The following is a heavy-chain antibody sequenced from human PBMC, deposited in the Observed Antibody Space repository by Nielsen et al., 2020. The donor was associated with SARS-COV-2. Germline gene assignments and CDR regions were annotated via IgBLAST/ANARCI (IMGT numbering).Heavy chain of an antibody. CDR1: GCSIISGGYY. CDR3: ARESSGYDHYNYGMDV. V-gene: IGHV4-31*03. J-gene: IGHJ6*02. Sequence: SETLSLTCTVSGCSIISGGYYWSWIRHHPGKGLEWIGYIYFSGRTCYNPSLKSRVTISVDTSKNQFSLSLRSVTAADTAVYYCARESSGYDHYNYGMDVWGQGTTVTVSS. D-gene: IGHD5-12*01. CDR2: IYFSGRT.